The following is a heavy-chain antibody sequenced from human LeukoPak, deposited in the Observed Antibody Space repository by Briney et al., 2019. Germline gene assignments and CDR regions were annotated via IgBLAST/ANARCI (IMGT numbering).Heavy chain of an antibody. V-gene: IGHV3-43*02. D-gene: IGHD6-19*01. CDR2: ISGDGGSR. CDR1: GCTFDDYA. J-gene: IGHJ4*02. Sequence: GGSLRLSCAVSGCTFDDYAMHWVRQAPGKGLEWVSLISGDGGSRYYAGSVKGRFTVSRDNSKNSLYLQMNRLRTEDTAFEYCAQGADPLTWRMTTVAGTRFDFWGQGTLVTVSS. CDR3: AQGADPLTWRMTTVAGTRFDF.